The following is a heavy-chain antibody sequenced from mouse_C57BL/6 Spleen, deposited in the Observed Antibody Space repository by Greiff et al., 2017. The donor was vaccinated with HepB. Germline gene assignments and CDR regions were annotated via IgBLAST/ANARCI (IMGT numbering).Heavy chain of an antibody. CDR3: ARGGFDY. D-gene: IGHD1-1*02. CDR2: IDPNSGGT. Sequence: VQLQQSGPELVKPGASVKISCKASGYAFSSSWMNWVKQRPGKGLEWIGRIDPNSGGTKYNEKFKSKATLTVDKPSSTAYMQLSSLTSEDSAVYYCARGGFDYWGQGTTLTVSS. CDR1: GYAFSSSW. J-gene: IGHJ2*01. V-gene: IGHV1-72*01.